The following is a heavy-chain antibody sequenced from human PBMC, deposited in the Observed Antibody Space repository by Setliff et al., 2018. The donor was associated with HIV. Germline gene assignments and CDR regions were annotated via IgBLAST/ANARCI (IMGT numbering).Heavy chain of an antibody. J-gene: IGHJ5*02. Sequence: SETLSLTCAVYGGSFSDDYWSWIRQSPGRGMEWIGEINHAGRTNYNPSLKSRVIMAVDASKSQISLNLTSVTAADTAVYYCARCSGRFGAVTWFDPWGHGMLVTVSS. V-gene: IGHV4-34*01. CDR1: GGSFSDDY. D-gene: IGHD3-10*02. CDR2: INHAGRT. CDR3: ARCSGRFGAVTWFDP.